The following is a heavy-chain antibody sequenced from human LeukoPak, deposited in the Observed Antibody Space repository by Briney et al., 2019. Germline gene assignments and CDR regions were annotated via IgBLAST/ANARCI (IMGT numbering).Heavy chain of an antibody. Sequence: GGSLRLSCAASGFTFSSYAMSWVRQAPGKGLEWVSVIYSGGSTYYTDSVQGRFSISRDNSQNTLYLQMNSLRAEDTAVYYCAAPLTVIPYWGQGTLVTVSS. CDR3: AAPLTVIPY. J-gene: IGHJ4*02. CDR1: GFTFSSYA. V-gene: IGHV3-66*01. D-gene: IGHD4-17*01. CDR2: IYSGGST.